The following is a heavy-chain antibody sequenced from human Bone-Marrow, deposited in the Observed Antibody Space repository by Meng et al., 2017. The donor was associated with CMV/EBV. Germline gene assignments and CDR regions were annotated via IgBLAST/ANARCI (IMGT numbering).Heavy chain of an antibody. CDR1: GFTFSSYG. CDR2: IWYDGSNK. CDR3: ARDGRITIFGVAKRGHFDY. D-gene: IGHD3-3*01. J-gene: IGHJ4*02. V-gene: IGHV3-33*01. Sequence: LSLTCAASGFTFSSYGMHWVRQAPGKGLEWVAVIWYDGSNKYYADSVKGRFTISRDNSKNTLYLQMNSLRAEDTAVYYCARDGRITIFGVAKRGHFDYWGQGTLVTVSS.